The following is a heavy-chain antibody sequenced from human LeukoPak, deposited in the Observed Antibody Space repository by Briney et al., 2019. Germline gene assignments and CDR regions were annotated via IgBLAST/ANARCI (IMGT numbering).Heavy chain of an antibody. Sequence: GGSLRLSCAGSGFTFSDYNMNWIRQAPGKGPEWVSYISSSGSNIYYADSMKGRFTISRDNAKNSLYLQMNSLRAEDTAVYFCARGGGLDVWGQGATVTVSS. CDR1: GFTFSDYN. V-gene: IGHV3-11*01. J-gene: IGHJ6*02. CDR3: ARGGGLDV. CDR2: ISSSGSNI. D-gene: IGHD3-16*01.